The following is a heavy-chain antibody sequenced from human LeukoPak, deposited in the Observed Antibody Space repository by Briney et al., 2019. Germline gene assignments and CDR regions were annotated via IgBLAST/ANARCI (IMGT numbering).Heavy chain of an antibody. D-gene: IGHD5-18*01. V-gene: IGHV4-4*07. CDR2: IYTSGGT. CDR3: AGGYSYGLWYDY. Sequence: SETLSLTCTVSGGSISSYYWSWIRQPAGKGLEWIGRIYTSGGTNYNPSLKSRVTMSVDTSKNQFSLKLSSVTAADTAVYYCAGGYSYGLWYDYWGQGTLVTVSS. J-gene: IGHJ4*02. CDR1: GGSISSYY.